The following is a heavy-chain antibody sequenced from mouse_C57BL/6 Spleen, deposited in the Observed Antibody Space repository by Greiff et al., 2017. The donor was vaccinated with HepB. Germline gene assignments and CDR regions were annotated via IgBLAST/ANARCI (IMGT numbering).Heavy chain of an antibody. D-gene: IGHD1-1*01. J-gene: IGHJ4*01. Sequence: VKLKQPGAELVKPGASVKLSCKASGYTFTSYWMHWVKQRPGRGLEWIGRIDPNSGGTKYNEKFKSKATLTVDKPSSTAYMQLSSLTSEDSAVYYCARSFSLTTVVGAMDYWGQGTSVTVSS. V-gene: IGHV1-72*01. CDR3: ARSFSLTTVVGAMDY. CDR1: GYTFTSYW. CDR2: IDPNSGGT.